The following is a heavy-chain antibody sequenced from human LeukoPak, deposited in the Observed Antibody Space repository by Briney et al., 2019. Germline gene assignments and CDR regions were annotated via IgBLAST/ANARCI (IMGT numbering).Heavy chain of an antibody. CDR2: FDPEDGET. CDR1: GYTLTELS. D-gene: IGHD3-10*01. CDR3: ATCYGSENWFDP. Sequence: GASAKVSCKVSGYTLTELSMHWVRQDPGKGLEWMGGFDPEDGETIYAQKFQGRVTMTEDTSTDTAYMELSSLRSEGTAVYYCATCYGSENWFDPWGQGTLVTVSS. V-gene: IGHV1-24*01. J-gene: IGHJ5*02.